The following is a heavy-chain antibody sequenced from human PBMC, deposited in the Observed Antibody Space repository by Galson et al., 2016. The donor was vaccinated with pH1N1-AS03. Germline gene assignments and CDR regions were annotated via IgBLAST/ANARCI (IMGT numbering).Heavy chain of an antibody. V-gene: IGHV3-7*01. J-gene: IGHJ4*02. CDR1: GFTFSNHW. Sequence: SLRLSCAASGFTFSNHWMFWVRQAPGKGLEWAAIISPDGGAGYYADSVKGRFTISRDDARNSLYLHMNNLRDDDTAVYYCAKKAGPDCYSGTCYSLDHWGQGTLVTVSS. CDR3: AKKAGPDCYSGTCYSLDH. D-gene: IGHD2-21*02. CDR2: ISPDGGAG.